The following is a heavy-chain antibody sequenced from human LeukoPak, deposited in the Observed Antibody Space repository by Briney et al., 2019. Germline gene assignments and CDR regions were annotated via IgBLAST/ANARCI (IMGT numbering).Heavy chain of an antibody. V-gene: IGHV3-48*01. CDR3: ARARGTGPGAHFDY. J-gene: IGHJ4*02. Sequence: GGSLRLSCAASGFTSSSYSMNWVRQAPGKGLEWVSYISSSSSTIYYADSVKGRFTISRDNAKNSLYLQMNSLRAEDTAVYYCARARGTGPGAHFDYWGQGTLVIVSS. CDR1: GFTSSSYS. D-gene: IGHD3-10*01. CDR2: ISSSSSTI.